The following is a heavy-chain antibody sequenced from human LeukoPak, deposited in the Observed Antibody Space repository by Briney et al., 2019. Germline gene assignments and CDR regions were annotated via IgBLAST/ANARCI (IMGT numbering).Heavy chain of an antibody. CDR3: AKCMSGSGVCLNFGS. CDR2: ISSGDSST. D-gene: IGHD2-21*02. CDR1: GFTFTTYA. J-gene: IGHJ4*02. V-gene: IGHV3-23*01. Sequence: GGSLRLSCEASGFTFTTYAMSWVRQAPGKGLQWVSGISSGDSSTYYTDSVKGRFTISRDNSKNTLYLQINSLRAEDTAVYYRAKCMSGSGVCLNFGSWGQGILVTVSS.